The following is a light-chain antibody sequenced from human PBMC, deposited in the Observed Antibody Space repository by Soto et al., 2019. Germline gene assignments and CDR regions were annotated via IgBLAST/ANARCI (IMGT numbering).Light chain of an antibody. CDR2: EVS. V-gene: IGLV2-8*01. Sequence: QSALTQPPSASGSPGQSVTISCTGTSSDVGGYNYVSWYQQLPGKAPKLMIYEVSKRPSGVPDRFSGSKSGNTASLTVSGLQAEDEADYYCSSYAGSNNLVFGAGTKLTVL. CDR1: SSDVGGYNY. J-gene: IGLJ2*01. CDR3: SSYAGSNNLV.